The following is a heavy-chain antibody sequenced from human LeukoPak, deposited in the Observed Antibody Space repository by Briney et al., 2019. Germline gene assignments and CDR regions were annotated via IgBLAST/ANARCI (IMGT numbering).Heavy chain of an antibody. D-gene: IGHD3-10*01. CDR3: AREWGYGSGSYFDP. V-gene: IGHV1-2*02. J-gene: IGHJ5*02. Sequence: ASVKASCKASGYTFTGYYMHWVRQAPGQGLEWMGWINPNSGGTNYAQKFQGRVTMTRDTSISTAYMELSRLRSDDTAVYYCAREWGYGSGSYFDPWGQGTLVTVSS. CDR2: INPNSGGT. CDR1: GYTFTGYY.